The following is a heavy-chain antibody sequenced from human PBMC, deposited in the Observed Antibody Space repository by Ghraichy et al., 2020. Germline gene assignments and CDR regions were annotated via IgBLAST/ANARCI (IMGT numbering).Heavy chain of an antibody. CDR1: GFTFGDYA. CDR3: TRALNGDYVYYFDY. CDR2: IRSKAYGGIT. Sequence: GGSLRLSCTASGFTFGDYAMSWVRQAPGKGLEWVGFIRSKAYGGITEYAASVKGRFTISRDDSKSIAYLQMNNLKTEDTAVYYCTRALNGDYVYYFDYWGQGTLVTVSS. D-gene: IGHD4-17*01. V-gene: IGHV3-49*04. J-gene: IGHJ4*02.